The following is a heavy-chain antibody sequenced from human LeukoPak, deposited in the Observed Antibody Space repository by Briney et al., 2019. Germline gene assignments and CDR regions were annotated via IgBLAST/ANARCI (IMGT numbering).Heavy chain of an antibody. CDR2: LHSSGET. J-gene: IGHJ4*02. V-gene: IGHV4-4*07. CDR1: GGSISAYY. D-gene: IGHD3-10*02. Sequence: SETLSHTCVVSGGSISAYYWNWIRQPAGKGLEWIGRLHSSGETTSNPSLMSRATMSLDTSRNHFSLNLTSVTAADTAIYYCATMFGESSDFDHWGQGTLVTVSS. CDR3: ATMFGESSDFDH.